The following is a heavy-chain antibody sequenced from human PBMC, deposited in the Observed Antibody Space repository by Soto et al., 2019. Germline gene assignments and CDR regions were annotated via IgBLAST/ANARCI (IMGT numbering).Heavy chain of an antibody. D-gene: IGHD4-17*01. J-gene: IGHJ4*02. V-gene: IGHV3-30-3*01. Sequence: QVQLVESGGGVVQPGRSLRLSCVTSGFTFKNYAMHWVRQAPGKGLDWVAVVSYDGTNKYYADSVTGRFTISRDNSKNTLYLQMDSLRPEDTSVYYCAPPYGDVDYWGQGTLVAVSS. CDR3: APPYGDVDY. CDR2: VSYDGTNK. CDR1: GFTFKNYA.